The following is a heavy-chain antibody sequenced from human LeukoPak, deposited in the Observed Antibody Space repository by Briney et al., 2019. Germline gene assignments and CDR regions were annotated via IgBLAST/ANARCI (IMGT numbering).Heavy chain of an antibody. CDR2: IYYSGST. Sequence: PSETLSLTCTVSVGSISSYYWSWIRQPPGKGLEWIGYIYYSGSTNYNPSLNSRVTISVDTSKNQFSLKLSSVTAADTAVYYCARVEMASFDYWGQGTMVTVSS. CDR1: VGSISSYY. V-gene: IGHV4-59*08. CDR3: ARVEMASFDY. D-gene: IGHD5-24*01. J-gene: IGHJ4*02.